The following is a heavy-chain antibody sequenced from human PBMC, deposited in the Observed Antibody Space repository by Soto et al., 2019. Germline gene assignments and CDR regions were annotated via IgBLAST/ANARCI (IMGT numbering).Heavy chain of an antibody. J-gene: IGHJ4*02. CDR3: ARHCYGSGSYLPTFEY. V-gene: IGHV4-39*01. CDR2: ISYSGIT. CDR1: GGSVSSTTYF. D-gene: IGHD3-10*01. Sequence: SATLSLTCTVSGGSVSSTTYFRVGIRQPPGKVLEWIGSISYSGITFYNPSLKSRVTISVETSKNQFSLKLSSMTAADTAVYYCARHCYGSGSYLPTFEYWGQGTGVTVSS.